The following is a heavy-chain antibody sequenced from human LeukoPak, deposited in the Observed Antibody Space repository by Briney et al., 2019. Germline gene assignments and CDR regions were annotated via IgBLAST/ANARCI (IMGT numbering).Heavy chain of an antibody. CDR1: GYTFTDSY. J-gene: IGHJ5*02. CDR2: INPNSGGT. V-gene: IGHV1-2*02. CDR3: ARADRLHGGPYLIGP. Sequence: ASVKVSCTTSGYTFTDSYLHWVRQAPGQGLEWMGWINPNSGGTSSAQKFQGRVTMTRDTSITTVYMEVSWLTSDDTAIYYCARADRLHGGPYLIGPWGQGTLVTVSS. D-gene: IGHD2-21*01.